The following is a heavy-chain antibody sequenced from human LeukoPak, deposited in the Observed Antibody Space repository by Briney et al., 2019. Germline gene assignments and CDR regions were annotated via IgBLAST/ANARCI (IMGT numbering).Heavy chain of an antibody. CDR3: ARDRKITIFGVAVPDFDY. V-gene: IGHV1-18*01. D-gene: IGHD3-3*01. Sequence: ASVKVSCKASGYTFTSYGISWVRQAPGQGLEWMGWISAYNGNTNYAQKLQGRVTMTTDTSTSTAYMELRSLRSDDTAVYYCARDRKITIFGVAVPDFDYWGQGTLVTVSS. J-gene: IGHJ4*02. CDR2: ISAYNGNT. CDR1: GYTFTSYG.